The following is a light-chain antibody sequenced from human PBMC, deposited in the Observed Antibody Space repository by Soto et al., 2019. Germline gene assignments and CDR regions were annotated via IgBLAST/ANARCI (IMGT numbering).Light chain of an antibody. CDR2: GAS. Sequence: DIQMTQSPSSLSASIGDRVTLTCRASQGISNHLAWFQQKPGQAPKPLIYGASSLRSGVPSKFSGSGSGTDFTLTISSLHPEDCATYYCQQDNSFPLTFGGGTKVEIK. CDR1: QGISNH. J-gene: IGKJ4*01. CDR3: QQDNSFPLT. V-gene: IGKV1-16*02.